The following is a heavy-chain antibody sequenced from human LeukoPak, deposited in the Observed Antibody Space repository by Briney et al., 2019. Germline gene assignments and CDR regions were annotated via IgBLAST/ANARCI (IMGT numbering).Heavy chain of an antibody. CDR1: GFTFSSYG. J-gene: IGHJ4*02. D-gene: IGHD2-2*01. CDR3: AKDSRASCYDY. CDR2: ISYDGSNK. V-gene: IGHV3-30*18. Sequence: GGSLRLSCAASGFTFSSYGMHWVRQAPGKGLEWVAVISYDGSNKYYADSVKGRFTISRDNSKNTLYLQMNSLRAEDTAVYYCAKDSRASCYDYWGQGTLVTVSS.